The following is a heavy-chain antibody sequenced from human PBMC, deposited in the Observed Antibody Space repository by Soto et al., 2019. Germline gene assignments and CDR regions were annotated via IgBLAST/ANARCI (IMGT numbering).Heavy chain of an antibody. CDR2: ISNDGSNK. D-gene: IGHD6-13*01. J-gene: IGHJ3*02. Sequence: QVQLVESGGGVVQPGRSLRLSCAASTFTFSTYGMHWVRQAPGKGLEWVAFISNDGSNKYYADSVKGRFTISRDNSRNTLYLQMNSLRADDTAVFYCAGEDIAAPGSTFDIWGQGTMVTVSS. CDR1: TFTFSTYG. CDR3: AGEDIAAPGSTFDI. V-gene: IGHV3-30-3*01.